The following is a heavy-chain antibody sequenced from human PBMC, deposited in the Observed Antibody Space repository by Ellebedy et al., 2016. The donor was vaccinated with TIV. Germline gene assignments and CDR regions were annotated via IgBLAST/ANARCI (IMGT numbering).Heavy chain of an antibody. CDR3: ARGDVVVHPWSWFDP. CDR2: IYHSGST. V-gene: IGHV4-30-2*01. D-gene: IGHD2-15*01. CDR1: GGSISSGGYS. Sequence: SETLSLXXAVSGGSISSGGYSWSWIRQPPGKGLEWIGYIYHSGSTYYNPSLKSRVTISVDRSKNQFSLKLSSVTAADTAVYYCARGDVVVHPWSWFDPWGQGTLVTVSS. J-gene: IGHJ5*02.